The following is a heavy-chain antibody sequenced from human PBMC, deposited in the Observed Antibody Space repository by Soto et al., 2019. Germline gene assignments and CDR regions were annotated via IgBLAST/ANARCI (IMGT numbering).Heavy chain of an antibody. J-gene: IGHJ4*02. CDR2: INHSGST. V-gene: IGHV4-34*01. D-gene: IGHD2-21*01. Sequence: SETLSLTCAVYGGSFSGYYWSWIRQPPGKGLEWIGEINHSGSTNYNPSLKSRVTISVDTSKNQFSLKLSSVTAADTAVYYCARGGGERWLQWERPFDYWGQGTLVTVSS. CDR3: ARGGGERWLQWERPFDY. CDR1: GGSFSGYY.